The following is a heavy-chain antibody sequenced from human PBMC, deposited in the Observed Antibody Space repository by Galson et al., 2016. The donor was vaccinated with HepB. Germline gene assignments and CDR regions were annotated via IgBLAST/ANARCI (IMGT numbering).Heavy chain of an antibody. J-gene: IGHJ4*02. CDR1: GFTFMNAW. CDR3: TTGLGQHLEPLDY. Sequence: SLRLSCVASGFTFMNAWMSWVRQAPGKGREWVGRFKIKVDGETTAYAASMKGRFTISRDDSTNTWSLEMNSLKSDDSAVYYCTTGLGQHLEPLDYWGQGALVTVSS. V-gene: IGHV3-15*01. D-gene: IGHD6-13*01. CDR2: FKIKVDGETT.